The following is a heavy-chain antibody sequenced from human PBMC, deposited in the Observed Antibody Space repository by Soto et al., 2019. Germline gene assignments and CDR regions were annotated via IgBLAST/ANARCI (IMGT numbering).Heavy chain of an antibody. CDR3: ARAGGHDAFDI. CDR1: GYTFTSYG. Sequence: ASVKVSCKASGYTFTSYGISWVRQAPGQGLEWMGWINANSGGTNYAQKFQGWVTMTRDTSISTAYMELSRLRSDDTAVYYCARAGGHDAFDIWGQGTMVTVSS. J-gene: IGHJ3*02. CDR2: INANSGGT. V-gene: IGHV1-2*04. D-gene: IGHD3-10*01.